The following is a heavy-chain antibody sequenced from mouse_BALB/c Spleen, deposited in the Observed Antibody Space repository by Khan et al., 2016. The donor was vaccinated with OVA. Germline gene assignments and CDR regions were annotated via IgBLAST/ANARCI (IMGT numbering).Heavy chain of an antibody. CDR1: GYSITSDYA. J-gene: IGHJ3*01. CDR2: ISYSGST. Sequence: VQLKQSGPGLVKPSQSLSLTCTVTGYSITSDYAWNWIRQFPGNKLEWMGYISYSGSTRYNPSLKSRISITRDTSKNQFFLQLNSVTTEDTATYYCARGPYYGSSWFAYWGQGTLITVSA. CDR3: ARGPYYGSSWFAY. V-gene: IGHV3-2*02. D-gene: IGHD1-1*01.